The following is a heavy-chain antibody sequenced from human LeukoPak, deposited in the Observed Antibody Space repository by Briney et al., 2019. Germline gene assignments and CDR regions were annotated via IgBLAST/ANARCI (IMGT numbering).Heavy chain of an antibody. Sequence: GGSLRLSCVASGFTFDDYVMHWVRQAPGKGLEWVSLIGWDGGNANYADSVKGRFTISRDNSKNSLYLQMNSLRPEDTAFYYRAKDRMTAAMDHFYYGMDVWGEGTTVTVSS. D-gene: IGHD2-2*01. CDR3: AKDRMTAAMDHFYYGMDV. J-gene: IGHJ6*04. CDR1: GFTFDDYV. V-gene: IGHV3-43D*04. CDR2: IGWDGGNA.